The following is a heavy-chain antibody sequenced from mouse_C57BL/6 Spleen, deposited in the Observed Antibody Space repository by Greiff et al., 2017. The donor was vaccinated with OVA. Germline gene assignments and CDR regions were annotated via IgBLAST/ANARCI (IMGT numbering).Heavy chain of an antibody. CDR1: GYSITSGYY. D-gene: IGHD2-3*01. V-gene: IGHV3-6*01. CDR3: AREGYDGYFDY. CDR2: ISYDGSN. J-gene: IGHJ2*01. Sequence: VQLQQSGPGLVKPSQSLSLTCSVTGYSITSGYYWNWIRQFPGNKLEWMGYISYDGSNNYNPSLKNRISITRDTSKNQFFLKLNSVTTEDTATYYCAREGYDGYFDYWGQGTTRTVSS.